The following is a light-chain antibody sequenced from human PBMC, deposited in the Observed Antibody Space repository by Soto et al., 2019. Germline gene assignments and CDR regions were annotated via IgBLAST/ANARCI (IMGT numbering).Light chain of an antibody. V-gene: IGKV3-20*01. CDR2: GAS. J-gene: IGKJ2*01. Sequence: EIVVTQSPGTLSLSPGERATLSCRASQSISSRYLAWYQQKPGQAPRLLIYGASSRATGIPDRFSGSGSGTDFTLTIGRLEPEDFALYYCQQYGSSPPYTFGQGTKLEIK. CDR3: QQYGSSPPYT. CDR1: QSISSRY.